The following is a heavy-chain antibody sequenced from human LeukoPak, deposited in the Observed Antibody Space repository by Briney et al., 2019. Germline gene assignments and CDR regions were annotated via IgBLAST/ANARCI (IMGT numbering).Heavy chain of an antibody. J-gene: IGHJ3*02. CDR2: INHSGST. CDR3: ARETRLHSGSYSNDAFDI. D-gene: IGHD1-26*01. Sequence: SETLSLTCAVYGGSFSGHYWSWIRQPPGKGLEWIGEINHSGSTNYNPSLKSRVTISLDTSKNQFSLRLSSVTAADTAVYYCARETRLHSGSYSNDAFDIWGQGTMVTVSS. CDR1: GGSFSGHY. V-gene: IGHV4-34*01.